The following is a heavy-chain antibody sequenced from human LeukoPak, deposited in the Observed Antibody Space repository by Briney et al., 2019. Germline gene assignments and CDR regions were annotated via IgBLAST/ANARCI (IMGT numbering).Heavy chain of an antibody. D-gene: IGHD1-26*01. CDR1: GGSISSSSYY. J-gene: IGHJ6*02. Sequence: SQTLSLTCTVSGGSISSSSYYWGWIRQPPGKGLEWIGSIYYSGSTYYNPSLKSRVTISVDKSKNQFSLKLSPVTAADTAVYYCASASGSQLHYYYGMDVWGQGTTVTVSS. V-gene: IGHV4-39*07. CDR3: ASASGSQLHYYYGMDV. CDR2: IYYSGST.